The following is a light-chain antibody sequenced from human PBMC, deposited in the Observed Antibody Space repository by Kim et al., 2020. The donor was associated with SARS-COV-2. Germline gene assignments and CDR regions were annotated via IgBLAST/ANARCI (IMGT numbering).Light chain of an antibody. Sequence: GQSVTSSCTGTSSDVGGYSYVSWYQQHPGKAPKLMIYDVSKRPSGVPDRFSGSKSGNTASLTISGLQAEDEADYYCCSYAGSYTWVFGGGTQLTVL. J-gene: IGLJ3*02. CDR1: SSDVGGYSY. CDR2: DVS. V-gene: IGLV2-11*01. CDR3: CSYAGSYTWV.